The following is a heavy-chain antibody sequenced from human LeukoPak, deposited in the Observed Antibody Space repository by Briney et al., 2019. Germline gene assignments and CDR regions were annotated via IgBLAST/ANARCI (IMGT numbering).Heavy chain of an antibody. CDR1: GGTFSSYA. V-gene: IGHV1-2*02. CDR3: ARGDDYSNYFSGY. D-gene: IGHD4-11*01. CDR2: INPNSGGT. J-gene: IGHJ4*02. Sequence: ASVKVSCKASGGTFSSYAISWVRQAPGQGLEWMGWINPNSGGTNYAQKFQGRVTMTRDTSISTAYMELSRLRSDDTAVYYCARGDDYSNYFSGYWGQGTLVTVSS.